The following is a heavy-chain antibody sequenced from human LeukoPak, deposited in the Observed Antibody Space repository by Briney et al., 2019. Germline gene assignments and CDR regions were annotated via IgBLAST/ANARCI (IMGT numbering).Heavy chain of an antibody. D-gene: IGHD3-9*01. J-gene: IGHJ1*01. CDR2: INHSGST. CDR3: ARGPPYYDILTGYYNGKYFQH. V-gene: IGHV4-34*01. CDR1: GGSLSGYY. Sequence: SETLSLTCAVYGGSLSGYYWSWIRQPPGKGLEWIGEINHSGSTNYNPSLKSRVTISVDTSKNQFSLKLSSVTAADTAVYYCARGPPYYDILTGYYNGKYFQHWGQGTLITVSS.